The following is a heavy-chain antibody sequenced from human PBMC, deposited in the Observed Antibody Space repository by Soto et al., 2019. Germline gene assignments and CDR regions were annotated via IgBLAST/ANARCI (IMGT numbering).Heavy chain of an antibody. Sequence: EVQLVEAGGGLVPPGGSLKLSCAASGFTFSDIAMHWVRQAAGQGLEWVGRIDRKTYNYATTYGASVKGMFAISRHASQNPVYVQMMSLMSEDTAIYYCIKYSGRLSTPAALGQGTVVTVYS. V-gene: IGHV3-73*02. CDR1: GFTFSDIA. D-gene: IGHD1-26*01. CDR3: IKYSGRLSTPAA. J-gene: IGHJ5*02. CDR2: IDRKTYNYAT.